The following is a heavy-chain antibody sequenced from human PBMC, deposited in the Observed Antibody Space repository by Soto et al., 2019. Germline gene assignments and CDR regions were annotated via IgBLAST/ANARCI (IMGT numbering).Heavy chain of an antibody. CDR2: INPRGGST. CDR3: SVRPKFGDYESYYYMDV. Sequence: ASVKVSCKASGYTFTSYYMHWVRQAPGQGLEWMGIINPRGGSTSYAQKFQGRVTMTRDTSTSTVYMELSSLRSEDTAVYYCSVRPKFGDYESYYYMDVWGKGTTVTVSS. CDR1: GYTFTSYY. J-gene: IGHJ6*03. V-gene: IGHV1-46*01. D-gene: IGHD4-17*01.